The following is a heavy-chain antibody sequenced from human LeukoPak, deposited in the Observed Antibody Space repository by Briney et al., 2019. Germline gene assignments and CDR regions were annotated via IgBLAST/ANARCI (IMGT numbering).Heavy chain of an antibody. Sequence: PSETLSLTCTVSDGSISSNSYYWGWIRQPPGKGLEWIGSISYSGRTYYNPSLESRVTISVDASKNQFSLKLSSVTAADTAVYYCARGGVVVPAAPVEYFQHWGQGTLVTVSS. V-gene: IGHV4-39*07. J-gene: IGHJ1*01. CDR2: ISYSGRT. CDR3: ARGGVVVPAAPVEYFQH. CDR1: DGSISSNSYY. D-gene: IGHD2-2*01.